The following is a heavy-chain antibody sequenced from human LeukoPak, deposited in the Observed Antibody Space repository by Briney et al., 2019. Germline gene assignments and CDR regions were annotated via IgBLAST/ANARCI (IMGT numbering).Heavy chain of an antibody. Sequence: GASVKVSCKASGYTFTSYYMHWVRQAPGQGLEWMGLINPTGGSTGYAQKFQGRVTITADKSTSTAYMELSSLRSEDTAVYYCARVAGTVSGEYWGQGTLVTVSS. CDR1: GYTFTSYY. CDR2: INPTGGST. V-gene: IGHV1-46*01. D-gene: IGHD6-19*01. CDR3: ARVAGTVSGEY. J-gene: IGHJ4*02.